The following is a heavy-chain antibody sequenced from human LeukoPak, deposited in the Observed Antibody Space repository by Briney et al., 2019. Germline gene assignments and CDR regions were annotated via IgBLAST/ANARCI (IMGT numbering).Heavy chain of an antibody. J-gene: IGHJ3*02. V-gene: IGHV1-69*13. CDR1: GGTFISYA. Sequence: ASVKVSCKAFGGTFISYAISWVRQAPGQGLEWMGGIIPIFGTANYAQKFQGRVTITADESTSTAYMELSSPRSEDTAVYYCARSITMIVQGAFDIWGQGTMVTVSS. CDR2: IIPIFGTA. CDR3: ARSITMIVQGAFDI. D-gene: IGHD3-22*01.